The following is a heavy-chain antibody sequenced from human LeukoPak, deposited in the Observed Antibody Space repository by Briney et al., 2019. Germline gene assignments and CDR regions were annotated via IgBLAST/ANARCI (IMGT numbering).Heavy chain of an antibody. CDR1: GFTFTNYA. CDR2: ISGSDAST. Sequence: GGSLRLSCVASGFTFTNYAMNWVRQAPGKGLEWVSGISGSDASTHYADSVKGRFTISRDNSKNTLYLQMNSLRVDDTAVYYCAKGAYYYASGTSYYFDYWGQGTLVTVSS. D-gene: IGHD3-10*01. V-gene: IGHV3-23*01. J-gene: IGHJ4*02. CDR3: AKGAYYYASGTSYYFDY.